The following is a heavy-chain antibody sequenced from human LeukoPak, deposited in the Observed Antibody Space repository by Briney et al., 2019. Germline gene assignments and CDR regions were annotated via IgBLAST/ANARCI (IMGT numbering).Heavy chain of an antibody. CDR3: ARAFRGIGASWDY. Sequence: PSETLSLTCTVSGGSVSSGSYYWSWIRQPPGKGLEWIGYIYYSGSTNYNPSLKSRVTISVDTSKNQFSPKLSSVTAADTAVYYCARAFRGIGASWDYWGQGTLVTVSS. CDR1: GGSVSSGSYY. D-gene: IGHD3-16*01. J-gene: IGHJ4*02. V-gene: IGHV4-61*01. CDR2: IYYSGST.